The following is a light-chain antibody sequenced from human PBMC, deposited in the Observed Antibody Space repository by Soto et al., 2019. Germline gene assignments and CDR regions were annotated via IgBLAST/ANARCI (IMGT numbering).Light chain of an antibody. CDR1: SSDVGSYNH. V-gene: IGLV2-18*02. Sequence: QSVLTQPPSVSGSPGQSVTISCTGTSSDVGSYNHVSWYQHPPRTAPRLMIYEVSNRPSGVPDRFSGSKSGNTASLTISGLQAEDEADYYCTSYTSSNTYVFGTGTKVTVL. CDR2: EVS. CDR3: TSYTSSNTYV. J-gene: IGLJ1*01.